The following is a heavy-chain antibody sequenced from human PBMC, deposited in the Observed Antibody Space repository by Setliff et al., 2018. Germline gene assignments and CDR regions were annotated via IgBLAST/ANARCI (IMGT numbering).Heavy chain of an antibody. CDR2: XXXXXXXX. V-gene: IGHV1-18*01. CDR3: AISSLSICRGGNCPNVFDI. D-gene: IGHD2-15*01. Sequence: ASVKVSCKASDYILTSYGLSWVRQAPGQGXXXXXXXXXXXXXXXXXXXXXGRVXXTTDTSTRTAYMELRTLRSDDAAVYYCAISSLSICRGGNCPNVFDIWGQGTMVTVSS. J-gene: IGHJ3*02. CDR1: DYILTSYG.